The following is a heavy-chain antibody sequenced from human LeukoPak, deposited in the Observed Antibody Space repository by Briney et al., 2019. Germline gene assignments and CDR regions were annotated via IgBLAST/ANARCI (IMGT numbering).Heavy chain of an antibody. J-gene: IGHJ3*02. CDR2: GNPNSGGT. D-gene: IGHD3-22*01. CDR1: GYTFTEYY. V-gene: IGHV1-2*02. Sequence: ASVKVSCKASGYTFTEYYILWVRQAPGQGLEWMGWGNPNSGGTYYAQKFQGRVTMTRDTSISTAYMELSRLRSDDTAVYYCAKGYYDSSGYPFDIWGQGTMVTVSS. CDR3: AKGYYDSSGYPFDI.